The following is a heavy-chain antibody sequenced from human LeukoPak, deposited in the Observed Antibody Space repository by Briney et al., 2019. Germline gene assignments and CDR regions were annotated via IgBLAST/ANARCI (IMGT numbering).Heavy chain of an antibody. Sequence: PGGSLRLSCAASGFTFDDYAMHWVRQAPGKGLEWVANIKKDGSEKYYVDSVKGRFTISRDNAKKSLYLQMNSLRAEDTAVYYCARHLSGVTGYTYGRGIDYWGQGTLVTVSS. CDR1: GFTFDDYA. D-gene: IGHD5-18*01. CDR2: IKKDGSEK. J-gene: IGHJ4*02. V-gene: IGHV3-7*01. CDR3: ARHLSGVTGYTYGRGIDY.